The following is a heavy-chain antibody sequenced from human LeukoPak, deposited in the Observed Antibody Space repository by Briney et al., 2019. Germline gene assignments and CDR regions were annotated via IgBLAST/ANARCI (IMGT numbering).Heavy chain of an antibody. CDR2: IYAGGST. CDR3: ARVRFYYYYMDV. J-gene: IGHJ6*03. Sequence: GGSLRLSCAASGFTVSSNYMSWVRQAPGKGLEWVSVIYAGGSTYYADSVKGRFTISRDDSKNTLYLQMNSLRTEDTAVYYCARVRFYYYYMDVWGKGTTVTVSS. V-gene: IGHV3-66*02. CDR1: GFTVSSNY.